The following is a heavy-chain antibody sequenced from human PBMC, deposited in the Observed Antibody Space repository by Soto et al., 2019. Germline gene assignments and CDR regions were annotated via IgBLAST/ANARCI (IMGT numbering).Heavy chain of an antibody. CDR1: GFTFRDSY. V-gene: IGHV3-11*01. D-gene: IGHD5-12*01. Sequence: GGSLRLSCAASGFTFRDSYMSWIRQAPGKGLEWVSYITSSGSNIYYADSVKGRFTISRDNAKNSLYLQMNSLRAEDTAVYYCAGAGGQMATIRMDVWGQGTTVTVSS. CDR3: AGAGGQMATIRMDV. CDR2: ITSSGSNI. J-gene: IGHJ6*02.